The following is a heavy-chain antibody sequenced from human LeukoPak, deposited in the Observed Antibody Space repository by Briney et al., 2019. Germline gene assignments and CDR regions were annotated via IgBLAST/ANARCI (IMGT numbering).Heavy chain of an antibody. CDR1: GGSVYTGSHY. D-gene: IGHD3-10*01. J-gene: IGHJ4*02. Sequence: SETLSLTCTVSGGSVYTGSHYWGWIRQPPGKGLEWIGSVYWSGSSYYNPSLKSRVTISLDTSKNQFSLKLSSVTAADTAVYYCARQRNYYGSGSYFDYWGQGTLVTVSS. V-gene: IGHV4-39*01. CDR2: VYWSGSS. CDR3: ARQRNYYGSGSYFDY.